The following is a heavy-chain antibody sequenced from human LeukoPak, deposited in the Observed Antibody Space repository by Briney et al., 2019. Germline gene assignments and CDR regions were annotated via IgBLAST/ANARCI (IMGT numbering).Heavy chain of an antibody. CDR1: EFSVGSNY. CDR2: IYSGGST. Sequence: GGSLRLSCAASEFSVGSNYMTWVRQAPGKGLEWVSLIYSGGSTYYADSVKGRFTISRDNSKNTLYLQMNSLRAEDTAVYYCARDPRGYYFDYWGQGTLVTVSS. J-gene: IGHJ4*02. V-gene: IGHV3-66*01. CDR3: ARDPRGYYFDY.